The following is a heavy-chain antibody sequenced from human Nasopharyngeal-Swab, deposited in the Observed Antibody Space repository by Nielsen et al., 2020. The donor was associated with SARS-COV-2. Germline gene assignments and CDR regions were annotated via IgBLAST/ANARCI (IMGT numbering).Heavy chain of an antibody. J-gene: IGHJ4*02. V-gene: IGHV1-69*13. D-gene: IGHD5-12*01. CDR3: ARVVGASGYDFSG. CDR1: GGTFSSYA. CDR2: IIPIFGTA. Sequence: SVKVSCKASGGTFSSYAISWVRQAPGQGLEWMGGIIPIFGTANYAQKFQGRVTITADESTSTAYMELSSLRSEDTAVYYCARVVGASGYDFSGWGQGTLVTVSS.